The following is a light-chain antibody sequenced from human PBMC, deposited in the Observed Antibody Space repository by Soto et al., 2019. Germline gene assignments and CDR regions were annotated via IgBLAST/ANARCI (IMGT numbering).Light chain of an antibody. V-gene: IGKV3-11*01. Sequence: EIVLTQSPATLYLSPGERATLSCRASQSVSSYLAWYQQKPGQAPRLLIYDASNRATGIPARLSGSGSGTDFTLTISSLEPEDFAVYYCQQRSNWPLTFGGGTKVEIK. CDR2: DAS. J-gene: IGKJ4*01. CDR3: QQRSNWPLT. CDR1: QSVSSY.